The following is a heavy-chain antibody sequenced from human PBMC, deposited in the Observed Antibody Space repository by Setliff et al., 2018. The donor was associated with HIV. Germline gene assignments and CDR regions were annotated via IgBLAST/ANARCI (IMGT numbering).Heavy chain of an antibody. V-gene: IGHV1-24*01. Sequence: ASVKVSCKVSGYTLTKLSMHWVRQAPGKGLEWMGGFDPEEGETIYAQKFQGRVTMTEDTSTDTAYMELSSLRSEDTAMYYCAIVKPYYDFWSGSHIGGYFQHWGQGTLVTVPQ. J-gene: IGHJ1*01. CDR3: AIVKPYYDFWSGSHIGGYFQH. CDR2: FDPEEGET. D-gene: IGHD3-3*01. CDR1: GYTLTKLS.